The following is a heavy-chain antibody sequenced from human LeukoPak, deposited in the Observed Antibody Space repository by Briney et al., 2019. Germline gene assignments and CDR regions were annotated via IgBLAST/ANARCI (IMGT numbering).Heavy chain of an antibody. D-gene: IGHD6-13*01. CDR2: ISGSSNTI. J-gene: IGHJ4*02. Sequence: GGSLRLSCAASGFNFNNYAMNWVRQAPGEGLEWVSFISGSSNTIYYADSVRGRFTISRDNAKNSLYLQMNSLRAEDTAVYYCARFYGPAAADLGYWGQGTLVTVSS. CDR3: ARFYGPAAADLGY. V-gene: IGHV3-48*04. CDR1: GFNFNNYA.